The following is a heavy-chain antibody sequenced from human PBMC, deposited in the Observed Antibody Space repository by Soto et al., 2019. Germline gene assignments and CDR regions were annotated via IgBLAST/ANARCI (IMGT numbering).Heavy chain of an antibody. J-gene: IGHJ5*02. CDR3: ARALPVAKGGFDP. D-gene: IGHD2-2*01. CDR2: IYTAGGT. Sequence: EVQLVETGGGLIQPGGSLRPSCAAPGFTVSNPYMTWVRQPPGKGLECVSVIYTAGGTNYADSVKGRFIISRDNSKNTLYLQMNSLRAEDTAVYYCARALPVAKGGFDPWGQGTLVTVSS. CDR1: GFTVSNPY. V-gene: IGHV3-53*02.